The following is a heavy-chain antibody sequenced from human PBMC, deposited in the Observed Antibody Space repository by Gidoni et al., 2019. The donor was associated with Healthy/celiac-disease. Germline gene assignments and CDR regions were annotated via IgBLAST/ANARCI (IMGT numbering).Heavy chain of an antibody. Sequence: QVQLVESGGGVVQPGRSLRLSCAASGFPFSSYAMHWVRQAPGKGLEWVAVISYDGSNKYYADSVKGRFTISRDNSKNTLYLQMNSLRAEDTAVYYCARDLERYDILTGYYRSALPKYWGQGTLVTVSS. CDR2: ISYDGSNK. J-gene: IGHJ4*02. D-gene: IGHD3-9*01. CDR1: GFPFSSYA. V-gene: IGHV3-30-3*01. CDR3: ARDLERYDILTGYYRSALPKY.